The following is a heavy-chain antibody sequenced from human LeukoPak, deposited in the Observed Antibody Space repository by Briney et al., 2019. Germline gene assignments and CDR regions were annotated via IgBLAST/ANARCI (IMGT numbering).Heavy chain of an antibody. CDR3: AIVRSSGYYWTPFDY. CDR2: ISWDGGST. CDR1: GFTFDDYT. V-gene: IGHV3-43*01. Sequence: GGSLILSCAASGFTFDDYTMHWVRQAPGKGLEWVSLISWDGGSTYYADSVKGRFTISRDNSKNSLYLQMNSLRTEDTALYYCAIVRSSGYYWTPFDYWGQGTLVTVSS. D-gene: IGHD3-22*01. J-gene: IGHJ4*02.